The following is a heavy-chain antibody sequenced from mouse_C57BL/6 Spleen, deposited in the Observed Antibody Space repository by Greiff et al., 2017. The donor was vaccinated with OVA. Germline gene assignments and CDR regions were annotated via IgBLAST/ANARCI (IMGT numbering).Heavy chain of an antibody. CDR2: INPNNGGT. CDR3: AEGIPYAMDY. CDR1: GFTFTDYN. V-gene: IGHV1-22*01. Sequence: VQLKESGPELVKPGASVTMSCTASGFTFTDYNMHWVKQSHGKSLEWIGYINPNNGGTSYNQKFKGKATFTVNKSSSTAYMERRSLTSEDSAVYNWAEGIPYAMDYWGQGTSVTVSS. J-gene: IGHJ4*01.